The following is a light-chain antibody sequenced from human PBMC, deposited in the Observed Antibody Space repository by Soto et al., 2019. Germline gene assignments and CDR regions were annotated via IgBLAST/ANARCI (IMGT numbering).Light chain of an antibody. Sequence: QSVLTQPPSESGAPGQKVTISCTRSSSNIGAAYDVHWYQHLPGTAPKLLIYGNNNRPSGVPDRFSGSKSGTSASLAITGLQAEDEADYYCQSYDSSLSGWVFGGGTQLTVL. CDR3: QSYDSSLSGWV. J-gene: IGLJ3*02. V-gene: IGLV1-40*01. CDR1: SSNIGAAYD. CDR2: GNN.